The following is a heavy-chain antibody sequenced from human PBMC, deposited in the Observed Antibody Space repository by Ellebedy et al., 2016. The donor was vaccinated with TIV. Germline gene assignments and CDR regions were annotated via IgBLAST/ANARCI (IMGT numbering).Heavy chain of an antibody. CDR1: GYTFTTYG. J-gene: IGHJ4*02. V-gene: IGHV1-18*01. D-gene: IGHD2-15*01. CDR3: ARDLRGGSYYFDY. Sequence: AASVKVSCKASGYTFTTYGINWVRQAPGQGLEWTGGVSSYNGVTKSVEKFQGRVTMTKDTSTRTTYMELRSLRSDDTAVYYCARDLRGGSYYFDYWGQGTLVTVSS. CDR2: VSSYNGVT.